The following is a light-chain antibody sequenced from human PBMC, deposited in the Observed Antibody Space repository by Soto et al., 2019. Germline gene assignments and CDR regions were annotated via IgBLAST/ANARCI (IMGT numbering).Light chain of an antibody. J-gene: IGKJ5*01. CDR2: GAS. CDR1: QSVSSSY. CDR3: QQYGSSPLIT. Sequence: EIVLTQSPGTLSLSPGERATLSFRASQSVSSSYLAWYQQKPGQAPRLLIYGASSRATGIPDRFSGSGSGTDFTLTISRLEPEDFAVYYCQQYGSSPLITFGQGTRWR. V-gene: IGKV3-20*01.